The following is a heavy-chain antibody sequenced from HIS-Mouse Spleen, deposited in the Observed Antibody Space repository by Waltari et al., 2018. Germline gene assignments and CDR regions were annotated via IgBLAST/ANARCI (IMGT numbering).Heavy chain of an antibody. CDR1: GFTFDDYA. J-gene: IGHJ4*02. Sequence: EVQLVESGGGLVQPGRSLRLSCAASGFTFDDYAMHWVRQDPGKGLEWVSGISWNSGSIGYADSVKGRFTISRDNAKNSLYLQMNSLRAEDTALYYCAKDHSSSSRPYFDYWGQGTLVTVSS. D-gene: IGHD6-13*01. CDR3: AKDHSSSSRPYFDY. V-gene: IGHV3-9*01. CDR2: ISWNSGSI.